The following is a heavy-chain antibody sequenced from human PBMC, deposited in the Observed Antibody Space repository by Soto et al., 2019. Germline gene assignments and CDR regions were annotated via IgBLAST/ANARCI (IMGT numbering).Heavy chain of an antibody. V-gene: IGHV3-33*01. CDR3: ARDSAWLFDS. D-gene: IGHD5-12*01. Sequence: QVQLVESGEGGAQPGSSWGFSWAGSGFTSISLAWHGVRRVPGKGLGWVAVIWYDGSNKYYADSVKGRFIISRDDSKNTLSLQMNSLRAEDTAVYYCARDSAWLFDSWGQGTLVTVSS. J-gene: IGHJ4*02. CDR2: IWYDGSNK. CDR1: GFTSISLA.